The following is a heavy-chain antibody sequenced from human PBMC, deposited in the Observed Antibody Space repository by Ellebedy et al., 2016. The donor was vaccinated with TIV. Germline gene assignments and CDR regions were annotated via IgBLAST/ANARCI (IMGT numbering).Heavy chain of an antibody. CDR1: GGSISSGTYY. CDR3: AREDLAGRGTFDI. D-gene: IGHD3/OR15-3a*01. J-gene: IGHJ3*02. Sequence: SETLSLXXTVSGGSISSGTYYWGWISQHPGKGLEWIGYIHYTGSTFYNPSLKSRLSISMDTSKNQFSLRLSSVTAADTAVYYCAREDLAGRGTFDIWGQGTMVNVSS. CDR2: IHYTGST. V-gene: IGHV4-31*03.